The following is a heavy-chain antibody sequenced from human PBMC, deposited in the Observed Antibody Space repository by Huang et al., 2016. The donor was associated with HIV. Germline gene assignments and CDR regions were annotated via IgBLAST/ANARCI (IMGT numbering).Heavy chain of an antibody. J-gene: IGHJ4*02. CDR2: ISTSSSFI. CDR3: VKDRGQQLSPFDS. CDR1: GFSLDSFN. V-gene: IGHV3-21*01. D-gene: IGHD6-13*01. Sequence: EVQLVDSGGGLVKPGGSLRLSCAASGFSLDSFNMFWVRQTPAKGLQWVASISTSSSFIEYADSVKGRFSISRDNAKNSLYLQMNSLRGEDTAVYYCVKDRGQQLSPFDSWGQGTLVTVSS.